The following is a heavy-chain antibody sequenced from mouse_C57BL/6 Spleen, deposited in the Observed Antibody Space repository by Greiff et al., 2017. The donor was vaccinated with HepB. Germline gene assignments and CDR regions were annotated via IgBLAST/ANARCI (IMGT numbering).Heavy chain of an antibody. CDR2: INPNNGGT. D-gene: IGHD2-12*01. J-gene: IGHJ3*01. CDR1: GYTFTDYY. CDR3: APYSNDVPFAY. Sequence: EVQLQQSGPELVKPGASVKISCKASGYTFTDYYMNWVKQSHGKSLEWIGDINPNNGGTSYNQKFKGKATLTVDKSSSTAYMELRSLTSEDSAVYYCAPYSNDVPFAYWGQGTLVTVSA. V-gene: IGHV1-26*01.